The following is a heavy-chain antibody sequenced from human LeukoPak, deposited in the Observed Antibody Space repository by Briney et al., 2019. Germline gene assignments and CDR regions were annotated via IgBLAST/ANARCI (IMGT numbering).Heavy chain of an antibody. V-gene: IGHV3-7*01. D-gene: IGHD6-13*01. Sequence: PGGSLRLSCAASGFTFSSYWMSWVRQAPGKGLEWVANIKQDGSEKYYVDSVKGRFTISRDNAKNSLYLQMNSLRAEDTAVYYCARVGIAAAGPAFDXXXQGTLVTVSS. J-gene: IGHJ4*02. CDR2: IKQDGSEK. CDR1: GFTFSSYW. CDR3: ARVGIAAAGPAFDX.